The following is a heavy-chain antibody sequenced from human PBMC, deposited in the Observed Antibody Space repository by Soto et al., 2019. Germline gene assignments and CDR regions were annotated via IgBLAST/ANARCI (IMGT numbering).Heavy chain of an antibody. J-gene: IGHJ6*02. CDR2: MNPNSANT. CDR3: ANTYYYYSSGYYETRFYYYYGMDV. CDR1: GYTFTSYD. D-gene: IGHD3-22*01. V-gene: IGHV1-8*01. Sequence: ASVKVSCKASGYTFTSYDINWVRQATGQGLERMGWMNPNSANTGYAQKFQGRVTMTRNTSISTAYMELSSLRAEDTALYYCANTYYYYSSGYYETRFYYYYGMDVWGQGTTVTVSS.